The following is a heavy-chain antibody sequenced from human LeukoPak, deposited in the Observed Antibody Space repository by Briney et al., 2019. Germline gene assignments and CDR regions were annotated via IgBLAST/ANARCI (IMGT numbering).Heavy chain of an antibody. J-gene: IGHJ6*02. D-gene: IGHD6-13*01. V-gene: IGHV4-59*12. CDR1: GFSISPYY. CDR3: AREGQQLDYYYYGMDV. Sequence: SETLSLTCAVSGFSISPYYWSWVRHTPGKGLEWIGHIYHTGSTHYNPSLSSRVTLSVDTSKNQFSLKLSSVTAADTAVYYCAREGQQLDYYYYGMDVWGQGTTVTVSS. CDR2: IYHTGST.